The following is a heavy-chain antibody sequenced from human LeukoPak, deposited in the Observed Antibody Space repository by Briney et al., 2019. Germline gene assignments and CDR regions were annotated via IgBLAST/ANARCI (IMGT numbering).Heavy chain of an antibody. Sequence: SETLSLTCTVSGGSISSYYWSWIRQPAGKGLEWIGRIYTSGSTNYNPSLKSRVTISVDTSKNQYSLKLSSVTAADTAVYYCARQRAAAKREFDPWGQGTLVTVSS. D-gene: IGHD6-13*01. V-gene: IGHV4-4*07. CDR2: IYTSGST. CDR3: ARQRAAAKREFDP. CDR1: GGSISSYY. J-gene: IGHJ5*02.